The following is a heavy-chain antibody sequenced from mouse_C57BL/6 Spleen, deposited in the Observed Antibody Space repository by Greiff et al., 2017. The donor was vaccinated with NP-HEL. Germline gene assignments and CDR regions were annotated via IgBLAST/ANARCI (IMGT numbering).Heavy chain of an antibody. CDR1: GYTFTSYW. CDR2: IDPSDSYT. V-gene: IGHV1-59*01. D-gene: IGHD2-1*01. Sequence: VQLQQPGAELVRPGTSVKLSCKASGYTFTSYWMHWVKQRPGQGLEWIGVIDPSDSYTNYNQKFKGKATLTVDTSSSTAYMQLSSLTSEDSAVYYCARCYYGTPSYFDYWGQGTTLTVSS. J-gene: IGHJ2*01. CDR3: ARCYYGTPSYFDY.